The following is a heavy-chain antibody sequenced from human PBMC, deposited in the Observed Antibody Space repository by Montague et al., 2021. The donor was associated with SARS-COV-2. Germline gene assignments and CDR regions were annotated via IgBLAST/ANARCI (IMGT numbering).Heavy chain of an antibody. D-gene: IGHD1-14*01. Sequence: SETLSLTCVVYGDSISGHYWTWIRQPPGKGLEWIGYVSFSGSPNYNPSLKSRVTISADTSKKQFSLKLTSVTAADTAMYYCARPRGAEGATRFAFDTWGQGTMVIVSS. CDR1: GDSISGHY. V-gene: IGHV4-59*08. J-gene: IGHJ3*02. CDR3: ARPRGAEGATRFAFDT. CDR2: VSFSGSP.